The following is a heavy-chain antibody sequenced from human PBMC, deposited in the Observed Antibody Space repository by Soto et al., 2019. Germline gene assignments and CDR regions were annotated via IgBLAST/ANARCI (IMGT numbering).Heavy chain of an antibody. CDR1: GVTFKDYG. J-gene: IGHJ2*01. CDR2: ISYDGKQT. CDR3: ARDGWGSNWYFDL. D-gene: IGHD3-16*01. Sequence: LRLSCGAPGVTFKDYGMHWVRQAPGKGLEWVAVISYDGKQTYYADSVKGRFTISKDRSKRTLFLQMNSLRVDDTAVYYCARDGWGSNWYFDLWGRGTLVTVSS. V-gene: IGHV3-30*03.